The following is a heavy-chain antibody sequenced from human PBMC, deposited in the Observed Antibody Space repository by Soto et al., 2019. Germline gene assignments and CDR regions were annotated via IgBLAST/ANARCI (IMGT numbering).Heavy chain of an antibody. Sequence: PGGSLRLSCAAPGFTFIRYSMNWVRQAPGKGLEWVSSISSTTNYIYYADSMKGRFTVSRDNAKNSVYLDMNSLSAEDTAVYYCARESEDLTSNFDYWSQGTLVTVSS. CDR1: GFTFIRYS. J-gene: IGHJ4*02. CDR2: ISSTTNYI. CDR3: ARESEDLTSNFDY. V-gene: IGHV3-21*01.